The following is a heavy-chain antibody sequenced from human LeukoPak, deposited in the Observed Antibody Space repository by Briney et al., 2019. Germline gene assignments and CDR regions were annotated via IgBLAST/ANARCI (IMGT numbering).Heavy chain of an antibody. Sequence: ASVKVSCKASGYTFTGYYMHWVRQAPGQGLEWMGWINPNSGGANCAQKFQGRVTMTRDTSISTAYMELSRLRSDDTAVYYCARSIFRDGFTIPSHWGQGTLVTVSS. J-gene: IGHJ4*02. V-gene: IGHV1-2*02. D-gene: IGHD5-24*01. CDR3: ARSIFRDGFTIPSH. CDR2: INPNSGGA. CDR1: GYTFTGYY.